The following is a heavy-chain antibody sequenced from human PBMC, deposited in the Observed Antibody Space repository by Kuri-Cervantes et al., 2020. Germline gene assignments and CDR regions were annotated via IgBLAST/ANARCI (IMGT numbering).Heavy chain of an antibody. CDR3: AKVLAVAGGGELDY. CDR2: IDTDGSTT. Sequence: GGSLRLSCAASGFTFSNYWMHWVRQVPGKGLVWVSRIDTDGSTTTYADSVKGRFTISRDNAKNTLYLQMNSLRAEDTAVYYCAKVLAVAGGGELDYWGQGTLVTVSS. D-gene: IGHD6-19*01. J-gene: IGHJ4*02. V-gene: IGHV3-74*01. CDR1: GFTFSNYW.